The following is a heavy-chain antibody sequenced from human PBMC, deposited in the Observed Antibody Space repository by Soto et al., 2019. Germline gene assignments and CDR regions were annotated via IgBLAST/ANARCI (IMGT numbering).Heavy chain of an antibody. V-gene: IGHV3-23*01. Sequence: GSLRLSCAASGFTFSRSDMSWVRQTPGKGLEWVSAINGGRAFYGDSVEGRFTVSRDNSKNTLYLQMNSLRVEDTAIYYCATHGWDLWGQGTLVTVSS. D-gene: IGHD6-19*01. CDR1: GFTFSRSD. CDR2: INGGRA. J-gene: IGHJ5*02. CDR3: ATHGWDL.